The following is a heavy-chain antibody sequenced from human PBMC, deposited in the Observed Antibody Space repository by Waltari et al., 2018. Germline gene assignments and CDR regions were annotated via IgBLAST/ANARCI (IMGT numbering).Heavy chain of an antibody. CDR3: VRTRWSGYYLDY. D-gene: IGHD2-21*01. J-gene: IGHJ4*02. V-gene: IGHV2-5*02. CDR1: GFPLSTSGMG. CDR2: IYWDEDK. Sequence: QVTLKESGPALVKPTQTLTLTCTFSGFPLSTSGMGVAWIRQPSRKTLEWLAHIYWDEDKRYNTSLKSRLTISKDISKNQVVLTMTNMDPVDTATYYCVRTRWSGYYLDYWGQGILVTVSS.